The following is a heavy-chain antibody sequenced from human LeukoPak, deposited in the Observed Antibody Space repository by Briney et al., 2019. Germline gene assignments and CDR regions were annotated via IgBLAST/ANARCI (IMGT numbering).Heavy chain of an antibody. V-gene: IGHV3-11*01. Sequence: GGSLRLSCAASGFTFSDYYMSWIRQAPGKGLEWVSYISSSGSTIYYADSVKGRFTISRDNAQNSLSLQMDSLRAEDTAVYYCARSTRRDTEVALAEYFQHWGQGTLVTVSS. D-gene: IGHD5-18*01. CDR3: ARSTRRDTEVALAEYFQH. CDR2: ISSSGSTI. J-gene: IGHJ1*01. CDR1: GFTFSDYY.